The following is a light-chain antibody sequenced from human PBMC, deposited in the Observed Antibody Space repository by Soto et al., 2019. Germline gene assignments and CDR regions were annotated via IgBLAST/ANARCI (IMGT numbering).Light chain of an antibody. CDR1: RNIYSY. Sequence: DIQMTQSPSSLSASVGDEVTIACRTSRNIYSYLNWYQQKPGKAPKLLMYSVSTLQTGVPSRFSGSGSGTDYPLSISSLQPADFATSYCQQSYSSPWTFGQGTKVEI. CDR3: QQSYSSPWT. J-gene: IGKJ1*01. V-gene: IGKV1-39*01. CDR2: SVS.